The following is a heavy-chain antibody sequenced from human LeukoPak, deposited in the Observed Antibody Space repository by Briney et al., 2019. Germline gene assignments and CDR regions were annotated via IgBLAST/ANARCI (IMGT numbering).Heavy chain of an antibody. D-gene: IGHD3-22*01. CDR2: ISGSGGST. V-gene: IGHV3-23*01. CDR1: GFTFSSYA. CDR3: ARNYYDSSGYYYHDY. Sequence: GGSLRLSCAASGFTFSSYAMSWVRQAPGKGLEWVSAISGSGGSTYYADSVKGRLTISRDNSKNTLYLQMNSLRAEDTTVYYCARNYYDSSGYYYHDYWGQGTLVTVSS. J-gene: IGHJ4*02.